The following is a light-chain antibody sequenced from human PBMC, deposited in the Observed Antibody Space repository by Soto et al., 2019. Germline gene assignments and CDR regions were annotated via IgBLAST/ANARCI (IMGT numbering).Light chain of an antibody. J-gene: IGKJ1*01. CDR1: QSVLYSSNNKNY. V-gene: IGKV4-1*01. Sequence: DIVMTQSPDSLAVSLGERATINCKSSQSVLYSSNNKNYLAWYQHKPGQPPKLLIYWASTRESGVPDRFSGCGSGTDVTLTISSLQAEDVAVYYCLQYYSTGTFGQGTKVEIK. CDR2: WAS. CDR3: LQYYSTGT.